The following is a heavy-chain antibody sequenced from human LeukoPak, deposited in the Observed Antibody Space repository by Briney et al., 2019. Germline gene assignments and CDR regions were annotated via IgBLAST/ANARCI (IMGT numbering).Heavy chain of an antibody. D-gene: IGHD6-19*01. CDR3: AREGSGWDPFDY. V-gene: IGHV4-30-2*01. Sequence: SQTLSLTCAVSGGSISSGGYSWSWIRQPPGKGLEWIGYIYHSGSTYYNPSLKSRVTISVDRSKNQFSLKLSSVTAADTAVYYCAREGSGWDPFDYWGRGTLVTVSS. CDR2: IYHSGST. CDR1: GGSISSGGYS. J-gene: IGHJ4*02.